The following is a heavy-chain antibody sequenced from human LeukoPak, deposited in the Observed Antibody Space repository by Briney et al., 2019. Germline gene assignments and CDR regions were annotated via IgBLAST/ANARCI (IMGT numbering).Heavy chain of an antibody. CDR2: ISYDGSNK. CDR3: AKDLGGGSGCYDL. J-gene: IGHJ2*01. D-gene: IGHD6-19*01. CDR1: GFTFSSYG. V-gene: IGHV3-30*18. Sequence: GGSLRLSCAASGFTFSSYGMHWVPQAPGKGLEWVPIISYDGSNKYYADSVQGRFTISRDNSKNTLYLQMNSLRAEDTAVYYCAKDLGGGSGCYDLWGRGTLVTVSS.